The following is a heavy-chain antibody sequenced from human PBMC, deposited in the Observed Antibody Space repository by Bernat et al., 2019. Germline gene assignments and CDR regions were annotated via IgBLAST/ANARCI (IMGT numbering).Heavy chain of an antibody. D-gene: IGHD1-1*01. Sequence: VQLVESGGGLVQPGGSLRLSCAASGFTFSNYAMSWVRQAPGKGLVWVSRINTDGTTINYADSVKGRFTISRDNAKNTLYLQMNSLRAEDTAVYYCAKDLSWNQVDYWGQGALVTVSS. CDR2: INTDGTTI. CDR1: GFTFSNYA. CDR3: AKDLSWNQVDY. J-gene: IGHJ4*02. V-gene: IGHV3-74*01.